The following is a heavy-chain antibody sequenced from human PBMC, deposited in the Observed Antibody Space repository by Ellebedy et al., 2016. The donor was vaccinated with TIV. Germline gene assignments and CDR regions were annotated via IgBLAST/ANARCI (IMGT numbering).Heavy chain of an antibody. CDR2: INPSGGST. CDR1: GYTFTSYY. J-gene: IGHJ4*02. D-gene: IGHD6-19*01. CDR3: ATGQPSSGWYLG. Sequence: ASVKVSXXASGYTFTSYYMHWVRQAPGQGLEWMGIINPSGGSTSYAQKFQGRVTMTRDTSTSTVYMELSSLRSEDTAVYYCATGQPSSGWYLGWGQGTLVTVSS. V-gene: IGHV1-46*01.